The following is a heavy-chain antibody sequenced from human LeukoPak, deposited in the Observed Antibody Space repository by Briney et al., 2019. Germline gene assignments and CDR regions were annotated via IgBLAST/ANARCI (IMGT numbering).Heavy chain of an antibody. CDR2: IFYSGST. CDR3: ARVSGYGFDY. Sequence: SETLSLTCTVSGGSISSSSYYWGWIRQPPGKGLGWIGNIFYSGSTYYNPSVKSRVTMSVDTSKNQFSLKLSSVTAADTAVYHCARVSGYGFDYWGQGTLVTVSS. V-gene: IGHV4-39*01. D-gene: IGHD5-12*01. J-gene: IGHJ4*02. CDR1: GGSISSSSYY.